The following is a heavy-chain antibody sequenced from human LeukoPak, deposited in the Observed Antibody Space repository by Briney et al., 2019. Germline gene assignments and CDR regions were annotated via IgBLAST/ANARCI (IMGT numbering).Heavy chain of an antibody. Sequence: GGSLRLSCVVSGFSLRNHAMHWVRRAPGKGLEWVTVLSFDGSDIYYADSVKGRFTISRDISRNTLYLQIDTLRSDDTAVYYCARGGFYFDYWGQGTLVTVSS. CDR2: LSFDGSDI. CDR1: GFSLRNHA. CDR3: ARGGFYFDY. V-gene: IGHV3-30-3*01. D-gene: IGHD3-16*01. J-gene: IGHJ4*02.